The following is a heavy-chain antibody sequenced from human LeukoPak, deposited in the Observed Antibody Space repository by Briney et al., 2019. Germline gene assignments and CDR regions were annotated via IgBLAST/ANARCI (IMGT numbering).Heavy chain of an antibody. Sequence: PGGSLRLPCAASGFTFSDFNMNWVRQAPGKGLEWISYISASANSMYYADSVRGRFTISRDNAKNSLYLQMNTLRDEDTAVYYCAASVVRGQGILVTVSS. J-gene: IGHJ4*02. CDR2: ISASANSM. CDR1: GFTFSDFN. V-gene: IGHV3-48*02. CDR3: AASVV.